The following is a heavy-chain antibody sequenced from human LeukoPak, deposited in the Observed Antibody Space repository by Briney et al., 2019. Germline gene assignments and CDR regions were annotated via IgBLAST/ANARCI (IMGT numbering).Heavy chain of an antibody. D-gene: IGHD3-16*01. J-gene: IGHJ4*02. Sequence: GGSLRLSCAASGFTFSSYSMNWVRQAPGKGLEWVANIKQDGSEKHYVDSVKGRFTISRDNVKNSLFLQMDSLKGEDTAVYYCARNRGISHWGQGTLVTVSS. V-gene: IGHV3-7*01. CDR3: ARNRGISH. CDR1: GFTFSSYS. CDR2: IKQDGSEK.